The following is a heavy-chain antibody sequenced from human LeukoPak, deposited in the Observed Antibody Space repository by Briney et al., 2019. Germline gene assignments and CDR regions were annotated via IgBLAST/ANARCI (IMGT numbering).Heavy chain of an antibody. V-gene: IGHV3-21*01. CDR3: ARLSRSSYGKYYFDS. J-gene: IGHJ4*02. CDR2: LTGGSDYV. Sequence: GGSLRLSCAASGFTFSRYAMEWVRQAPGKGLEGLSSLTGGSDYVYYADSVKGRFTISRDNAKSSLYLQMNSLRAEDTAVYYCARLSRSSYGKYYFDSWGQGTLVTVSS. CDR1: GFTFSRYA. D-gene: IGHD1-26*01.